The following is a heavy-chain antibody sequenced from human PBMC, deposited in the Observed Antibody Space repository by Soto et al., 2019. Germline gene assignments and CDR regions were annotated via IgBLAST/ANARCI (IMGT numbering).Heavy chain of an antibody. J-gene: IGHJ4*02. CDR1: GGSVSTYY. D-gene: IGHD3-3*01. Sequence: QVQLLESGPGLLKPSETLSLTCTISGGSVSTYYWSWIRQPPGKALEWIGLTSYSGNTNYNPSLKSRVAMAVDTSKNQFSLTLSSVTAADTAVYYCAGDGVGPFEYWGQGTLVTVSS. CDR3: AGDGVGPFEY. CDR2: TSYSGNT. V-gene: IGHV4-59*02.